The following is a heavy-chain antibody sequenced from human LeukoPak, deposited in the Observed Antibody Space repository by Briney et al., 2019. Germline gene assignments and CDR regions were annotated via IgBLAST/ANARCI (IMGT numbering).Heavy chain of an antibody. CDR1: GGSFSGYY. J-gene: IGHJ4*02. CDR3: ARGFYSSSWYFSPKFDY. CDR2: INHSGST. D-gene: IGHD6-13*01. Sequence: SETLSLTCAVYGGSFSGYYWSWIRQPPGKGLEWIGEINHSGSTNYNPSLKSRATISVDTSKNQFSLKLSSVTAADTAVYYCARGFYSSSWYFSPKFDYWGQGTLVTVSS. V-gene: IGHV4-34*01.